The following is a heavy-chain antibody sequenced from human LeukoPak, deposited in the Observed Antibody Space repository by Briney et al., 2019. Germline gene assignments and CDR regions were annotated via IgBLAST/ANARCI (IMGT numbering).Heavy chain of an antibody. J-gene: IGHJ4*02. Sequence: ASVKVSCKASGDTFTGNFLHWVRQAPGQGLEWMGRINPNSGATQYGQKFHGRVTMTRDTSTSPACLELSRVTSNDTALYYCARESVFYDSSGYYSGFDNWGQGTLVTVSS. D-gene: IGHD3-22*01. V-gene: IGHV1-2*06. CDR1: GDTFTGNF. CDR2: INPNSGAT. CDR3: ARESVFYDSSGYYSGFDN.